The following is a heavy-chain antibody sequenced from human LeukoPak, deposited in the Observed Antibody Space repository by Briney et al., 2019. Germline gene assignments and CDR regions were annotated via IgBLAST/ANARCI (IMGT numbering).Heavy chain of an antibody. V-gene: IGHV3-7*01. CDR2: IKQDGSEK. Sequence: AGGSLRLSCAASGFTFNSYWMSWVRQAPGKGLEWVANIKQDGSEKYYVDSVKGRFTISRDNAKNSLYLQMNSLRAEDTAVYYCAREGSGWAKGYNWFDPWGQGTLVTVSS. CDR3: AREGSGWAKGYNWFDP. CDR1: GFTFNSYW. J-gene: IGHJ5*02. D-gene: IGHD6-19*01.